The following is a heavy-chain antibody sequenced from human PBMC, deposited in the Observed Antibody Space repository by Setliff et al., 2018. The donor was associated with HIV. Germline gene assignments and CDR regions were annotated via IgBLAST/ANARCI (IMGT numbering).Heavy chain of an antibody. CDR3: ARTNNNYYYDTSDYFAGYYFDS. J-gene: IGHJ4*02. CDR1: GFTFSRYS. V-gene: IGHV3-48*01. CDR2: ISSVSGSTI. D-gene: IGHD3-22*01. Sequence: GGSLSLSCAASGFTFSRYSMNWVRQAPGKGLEWVSYISSVSGSTIYYADSVKGRFTIYRDNAKNSMFLQMNSLRAEDTAVYYCARTNNNYYYDTSDYFAGYYFDSWGQGTLVTVSS.